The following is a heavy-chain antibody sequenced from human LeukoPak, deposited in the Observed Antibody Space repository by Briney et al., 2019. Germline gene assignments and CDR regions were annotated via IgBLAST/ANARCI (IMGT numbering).Heavy chain of an antibody. CDR2: IYTSGST. Sequence: SETLSLTCTVSGGSISSYYWSWIRQPAGKGLEWIGRIYTSGSTNYNPSLKSRVTMSVDTSKNQFSLKLSSVTAADTAVYYCARGGLRDVSFPFDIWGQGTMVTVSS. CDR3: ARGGLRDVSFPFDI. D-gene: IGHD2-21*01. J-gene: IGHJ3*02. V-gene: IGHV4-4*07. CDR1: GGSISSYY.